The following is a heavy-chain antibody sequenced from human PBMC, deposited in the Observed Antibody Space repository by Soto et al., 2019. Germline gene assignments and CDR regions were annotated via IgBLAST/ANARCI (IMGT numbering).Heavy chain of an antibody. V-gene: IGHV1-3*01. CDR3: ARDQSRYCSSTSCYAFVY. Sequence: SVKVSCKASGYTFTSYAMHWLRQAPGQRLEWMGWINAGNGNTKYSQKFQGRVTITRDTSASTAYMELSSLRSEDTAVYYCARDQSRYCSSTSCYAFVYWGQGTLVTVSS. CDR1: GYTFTSYA. D-gene: IGHD2-2*01. J-gene: IGHJ4*02. CDR2: INAGNGNT.